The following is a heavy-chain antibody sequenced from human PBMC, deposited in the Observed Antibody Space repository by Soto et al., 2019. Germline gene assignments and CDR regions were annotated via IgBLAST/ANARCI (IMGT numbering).Heavy chain of an antibody. J-gene: IGHJ4*02. D-gene: IGHD6-13*01. V-gene: IGHV4-38-2*01. Sequence: PSETLSLTCAVSGYSISSGYYWGWIRQPPGKGLEWIGSIYHSGSTYYNPSLKSRVTISVDTSKNQFSPKLSSVTAADTAVYYCARVGLAATYYFDYWGQGTLVTVSS. CDR1: GYSISSGYY. CDR3: ARVGLAATYYFDY. CDR2: IYHSGST.